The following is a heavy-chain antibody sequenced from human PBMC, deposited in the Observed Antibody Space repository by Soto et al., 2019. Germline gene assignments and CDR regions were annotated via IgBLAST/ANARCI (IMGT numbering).Heavy chain of an antibody. J-gene: IGHJ4*01. CDR2: ISAYNGNT. CDR3: ARDPSFDYRDDLCDY. V-gene: IGHV1-18*01. CDR1: GYTFTNFG. D-gene: IGHD4-17*01. Sequence: ASVKVSCKASGYTFTNFGISWVRQAPGQGLEWMGWISAYNGNTNYAQKFQGRVTITRDTSASTAYMELSSLRSEDTAVYYCARDPSFDYRDDLCDYWG.